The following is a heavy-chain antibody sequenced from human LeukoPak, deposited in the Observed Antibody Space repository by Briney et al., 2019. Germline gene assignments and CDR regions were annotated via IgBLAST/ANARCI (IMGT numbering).Heavy chain of an antibody. J-gene: IGHJ5*02. D-gene: IGHD3-3*01. V-gene: IGHV4-61*02. Sequence: PSQTLPLTCTVSGGSISSGSYYWSWIRQPAGKGLEWIGRTYTSGSTNYNPSLKSRVTISVDTSKNQFSLKLSSVTAADTAVYYCARDHYDFWSGYYRENWFDPWGQGTLVTVSS. CDR3: ARDHYDFWSGYYRENWFDP. CDR2: TYTSGST. CDR1: GGSISSGSYY.